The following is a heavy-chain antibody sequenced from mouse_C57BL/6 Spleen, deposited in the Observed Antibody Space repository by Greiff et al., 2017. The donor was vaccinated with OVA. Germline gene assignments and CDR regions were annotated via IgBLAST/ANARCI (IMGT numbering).Heavy chain of an antibody. J-gene: IGHJ3*01. D-gene: IGHD2-4*01. V-gene: IGHV6-3*01. CDR1: GFTFSNYW. Sequence: EVQLVESGGGLVQPGGSMKLSCVASGFTFSNYWMNWVRQSPEKGLEWVAQIRLKSDNYATHYAESVKGRFTISRDDSKSSVYLQMNNLRAEDTGIYYCTGSPIYYDYDKGFAYWGQGTLVTVSA. CDR2: IRLKSDNYAT. CDR3: TGSPIYYDYDKGFAY.